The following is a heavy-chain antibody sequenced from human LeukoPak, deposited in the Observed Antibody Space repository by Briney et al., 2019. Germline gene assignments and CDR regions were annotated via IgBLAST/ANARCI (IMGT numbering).Heavy chain of an antibody. Sequence: GGSLRLSCAASGFTFSSYAMSWVRRAPGKGLEWVSAISGSGGSTYYADSVKGRFTISRDNSKNTLYLQMNSLRAEDTAVYYCARENRQYYYDSSGYKFDAFDIWGQGTMVTVSS. CDR3: ARENRQYYYDSSGYKFDAFDI. CDR1: GFTFSSYA. V-gene: IGHV3-23*01. CDR2: ISGSGGST. D-gene: IGHD3-22*01. J-gene: IGHJ3*02.